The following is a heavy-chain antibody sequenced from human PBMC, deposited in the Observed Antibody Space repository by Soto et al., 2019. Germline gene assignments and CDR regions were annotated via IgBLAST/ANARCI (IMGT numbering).Heavy chain of an antibody. V-gene: IGHV2-5*02. CDR3: IQSRCGGDCLQSYASYYYYCMDV. D-gene: IGHD2-21*02. CDR1: AFSLSTGGVG. Sequence: SGPTLVNPTQTLTLTCTFSAFSLSTGGVGVGWIRQPPGKALEWLALIYWDDDKRYSPSLRSRLTITKDTSKNQVVLTMTNMDPVDTATYYCIQSRCGGDCLQSYASYYYYCMDVWGQGITVSVSS. J-gene: IGHJ6*02. CDR2: IYWDDDK.